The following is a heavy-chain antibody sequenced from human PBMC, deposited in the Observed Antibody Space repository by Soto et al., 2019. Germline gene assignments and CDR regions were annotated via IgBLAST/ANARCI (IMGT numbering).Heavy chain of an antibody. D-gene: IGHD6-19*01. Sequence: QVQLVQSGAEVKKPGASVKVSCKASGYTFTSYDINWVRQATGQRLEWMGWMNPNSGNTGYAQKFQGRVTMTRNTSITTASMELSTLRSETTAVYYCAGVHSSGWYFTAFDIWGQGTMVTVSS. CDR3: AGVHSSGWYFTAFDI. CDR2: MNPNSGNT. V-gene: IGHV1-8*01. J-gene: IGHJ3*02. CDR1: GYTFTSYD.